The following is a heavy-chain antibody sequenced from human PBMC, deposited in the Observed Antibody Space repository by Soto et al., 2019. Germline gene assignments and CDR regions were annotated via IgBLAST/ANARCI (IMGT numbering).Heavy chain of an antibody. D-gene: IGHD5-12*01. CDR1: GYSFTSLD. J-gene: IGHJ4*02. V-gene: IGHV1-8*01. Sequence: GASVKVSCKASGYSFTSLDINWVRQTAGQGLEWMGWMEPSTGRTGYAQKFQGRVTMTRDTSINTAYMELRSLRSDDTAVYYCARVPAYSGYGDFDYWGQGTLVTVSS. CDR2: MEPSTGRT. CDR3: ARVPAYSGYGDFDY.